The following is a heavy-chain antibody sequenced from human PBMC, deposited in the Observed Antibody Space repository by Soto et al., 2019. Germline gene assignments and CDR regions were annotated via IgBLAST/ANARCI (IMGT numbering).Heavy chain of an antibody. J-gene: IGHJ4*02. CDR3: ANKVSSGSPDY. D-gene: IGHD6-19*01. Sequence: GGSLRLSCSASGFSFSSYAMSWVRQAPGKGLEWVSAISGSGGSTYYADSVKGRFTISRDNSKNTLYLQMNSLRAEDTAVYYCANKVSSGSPDYWGQGTLVTVSS. CDR1: GFSFSSYA. V-gene: IGHV3-23*01. CDR2: ISGSGGST.